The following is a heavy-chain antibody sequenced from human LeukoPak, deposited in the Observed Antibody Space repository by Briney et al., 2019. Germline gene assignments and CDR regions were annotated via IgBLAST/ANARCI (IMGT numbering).Heavy chain of an antibody. CDR3: ARALAYYYYMDV. CDR2: IYTSGST. V-gene: IGHV4-4*07. Sequence: SETLSLTCTVSGYSISSSYYWSWIRQPAGKGLEWIGRIYTSGSTNYNPSLKSRVTMSVDTSKNQFSLKLSSVTAADTAVYYCARALAYYYYMDVWGKGTTVTISS. CDR1: GYSISSSYY. J-gene: IGHJ6*03.